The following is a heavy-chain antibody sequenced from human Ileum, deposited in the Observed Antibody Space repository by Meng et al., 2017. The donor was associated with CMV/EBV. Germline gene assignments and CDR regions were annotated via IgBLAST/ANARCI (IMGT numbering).Heavy chain of an antibody. CDR3: ARDIVDNEDGG. CDR1: GFTFVHYG. V-gene: IGHV3-20*04. D-gene: IGHD5-12*01. CDR2: ITWNGGST. J-gene: IGHJ6*02. Sequence: GESLKISCAASGFTFVHYGMSWVRQAPGKGLEYVSAITWNGGSTDYADSVKGRFTISRDNAKNSLYLQMNSLRAEDTALYYCARDIVDNEDGGWGQGTTVTVSS.